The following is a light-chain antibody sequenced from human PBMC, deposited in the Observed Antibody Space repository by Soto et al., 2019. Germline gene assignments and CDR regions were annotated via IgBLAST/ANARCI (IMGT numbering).Light chain of an antibody. V-gene: IGLV2-11*01. CDR2: DVS. CDR1: SSDVGGYNY. Sequence: QSVLTQPRSVSGSPGQSVTISCTGTSSDVGGYNYVSWYQQHPGKAPKLMIYDVSKRPSGVPDRFSGSKSGNTASLTISGLQADDEADYYCNSYTGSSTYVFGPGTKVTVL. CDR3: NSYTGSSTYV. J-gene: IGLJ1*01.